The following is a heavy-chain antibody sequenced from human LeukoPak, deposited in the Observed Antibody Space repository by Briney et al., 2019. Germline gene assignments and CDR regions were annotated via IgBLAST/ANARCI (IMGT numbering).Heavy chain of an antibody. Sequence: ASVKVSCKASGYTFTGYYMHWVRQAPGQGLEWMGRINPNSGGTNYAQKFQGRVTMTRDTSISTAYMELSRLRSDDTAVYYCARERYHLDYYYGMDVWGQGTTVTVSS. CDR3: ARERYHLDYYYGMDV. D-gene: IGHD1-20*01. CDR2: INPNSGGT. J-gene: IGHJ6*02. CDR1: GYTFTGYY. V-gene: IGHV1-2*06.